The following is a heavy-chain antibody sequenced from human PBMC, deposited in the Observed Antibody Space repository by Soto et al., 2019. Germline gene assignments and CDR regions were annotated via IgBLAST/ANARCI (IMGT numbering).Heavy chain of an antibody. J-gene: IGHJ4*02. Sequence: QVQLVESGGGVVQPGRSLRLSCAASGFTFSSYAMHWVRQAPGKGLEWVAVISYAGSNTYYAASVKGRGTISRDNSKNTLYLQMNRLRAEDTAVYYCARESPSLGGDYARGGDYWGQGTLATVSS. V-gene: IGHV3-30-3*01. CDR1: GFTFSSYA. CDR3: ARESPSLGGDYARGGDY. D-gene: IGHD4-17*01. CDR2: ISYAGSNT.